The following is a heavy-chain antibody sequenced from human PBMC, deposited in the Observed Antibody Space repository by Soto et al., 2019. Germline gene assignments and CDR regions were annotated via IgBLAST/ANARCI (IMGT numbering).Heavy chain of an antibody. CDR2: ISGSGGST. D-gene: IGHD2-8*01. Sequence: GSLRLSGAASRXSFSDYAMSWVRQAPGKGLEWVSAISGSGGSTYSADSVEGRFTISRDNSKHTLYLQMNSLRAEDTAVYYCAKDRGGVLAPSYFDYWGQGTLGTVSS. CDR1: RXSFSDYA. CDR3: AKDRGGVLAPSYFDY. V-gene: IGHV3-23*01. J-gene: IGHJ4*02.